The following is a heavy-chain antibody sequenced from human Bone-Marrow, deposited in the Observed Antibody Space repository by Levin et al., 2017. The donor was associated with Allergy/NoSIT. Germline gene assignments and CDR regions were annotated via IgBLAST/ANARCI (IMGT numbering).Heavy chain of an antibody. CDR2: ISYDGSNK. V-gene: IGHV3-30*18. D-gene: IGHD6-19*01. CDR3: AKEIAVADTGAFDI. Sequence: GGSLRLSCAASGFTFSSYGMHWVRQAPGKGLEWVAVISYDGSNKYYADSVKGRFTISRDNSKNTLYLQMNSLRAEDTAVYYCAKEIAVADTGAFDIWGQGTMVTVSS. CDR1: GFTFSSYG. J-gene: IGHJ3*02.